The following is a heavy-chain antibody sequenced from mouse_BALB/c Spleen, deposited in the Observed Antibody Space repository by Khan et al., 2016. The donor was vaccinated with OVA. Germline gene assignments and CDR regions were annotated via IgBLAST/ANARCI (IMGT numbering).Heavy chain of an antibody. Sequence: EVELVESGGGLVEPGGSLKLSCAASGFTFSSFVMSWVRQTPEKRLEWVATISSAATYTYYPDRVKGRFTISRDNAKNTLYLQMNSLRSDDTAIYYCTNGNYVWFAYWGQGTLVTVST. CDR3: TNGNYVWFAY. J-gene: IGHJ3*01. V-gene: IGHV5-9-1*01. D-gene: IGHD2-1*01. CDR1: GFTFSSFV. CDR2: ISSAATYT.